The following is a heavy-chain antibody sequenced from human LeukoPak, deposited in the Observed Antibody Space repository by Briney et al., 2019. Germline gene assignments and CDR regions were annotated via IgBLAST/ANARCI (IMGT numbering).Heavy chain of an antibody. CDR1: GFTFSSYS. CDR2: INDDGSRT. V-gene: IGHV3-74*01. J-gene: IGHJ4*02. CDR3: RTYRWGDSFEF. Sequence: GGSLRLSCAASGFTFSSYSMNWVRQAPGKGLVWVSSINDDGSRTSYADSVKGRFTISRDNAKNTVFLQMNSLRAEDTAVYYCRTYRWGDSFEFWGQGTLVTVSS. D-gene: IGHD3-16*01.